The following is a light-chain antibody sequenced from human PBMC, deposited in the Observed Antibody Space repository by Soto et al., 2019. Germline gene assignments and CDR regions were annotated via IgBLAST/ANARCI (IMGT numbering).Light chain of an antibody. CDR1: QSIDTW. J-gene: IGKJ1*01. CDR2: KAS. Sequence: DIQMTQSPSTLSASIGDRVTITCRASQSIDTWLAWYQQKPGKTPKLLIYKASSLQTGVPSRFSGSGSGTEFTLTINGLQPDDFATYYCQHYNSYPRTFGQGTKV. CDR3: QHYNSYPRT. V-gene: IGKV1-5*03.